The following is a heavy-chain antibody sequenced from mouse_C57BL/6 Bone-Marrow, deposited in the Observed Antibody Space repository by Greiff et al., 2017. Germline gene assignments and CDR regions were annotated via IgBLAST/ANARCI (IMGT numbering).Heavy chain of an antibody. Sequence: VQLQQPGAELVKPGASVKLSCKASGYTFTSYWMHWVKQRPGQGLEWIGMIHPNSGSTNYNEKFKSKATLTVDKSSSTAYMQLSSLTSEDSAVYYCARGGIYDGNSYAMDYWGQGTSVTVSS. CDR2: IHPNSGST. V-gene: IGHV1-64*01. D-gene: IGHD2-1*01. CDR3: ARGGIYDGNSYAMDY. CDR1: GYTFTSYW. J-gene: IGHJ4*01.